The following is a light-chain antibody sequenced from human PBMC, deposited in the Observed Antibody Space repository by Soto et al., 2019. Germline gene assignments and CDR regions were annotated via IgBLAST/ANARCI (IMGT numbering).Light chain of an antibody. CDR2: GAS. CDR1: QSVSNNY. V-gene: IGKV3-20*01. Sequence: EIVLTQSPGTLSLSPGERATLSCRASQSVSNNYLAWYQQKPGQAPRLLIDGASSRATGVPDRFSGSGSGTDFNLTISRLEPEDFSVYYCPHYVTSQLTFGGGTKVEI. J-gene: IGKJ4*01. CDR3: PHYVTSQLT.